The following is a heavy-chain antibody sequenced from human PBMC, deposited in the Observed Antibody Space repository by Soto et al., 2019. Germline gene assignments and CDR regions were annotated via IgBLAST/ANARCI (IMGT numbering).Heavy chain of an antibody. CDR2: IWYDGSNK. D-gene: IGHD4-17*01. V-gene: IGHV3-33*01. CDR1: GFTFSSYG. Sequence: GESLKISCAASGFTFSSYGMHWVSQAPGKGLEWVAVIWYDGSNKYYADSVKGRFTISRDNSKNTLYLQMNSLRAEDTAVYYCARGGTTYGVYYYYGMDVWGQGTTVTVSS. J-gene: IGHJ6*02. CDR3: ARGGTTYGVYYYYGMDV.